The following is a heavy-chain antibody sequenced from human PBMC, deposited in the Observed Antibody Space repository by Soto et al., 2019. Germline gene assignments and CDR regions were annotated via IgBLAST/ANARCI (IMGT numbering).Heavy chain of an antibody. CDR1: GGSFSGYY. Sequence: SETLSLTCAVYGGSFSGYYWSWIRQPPGKGLEWIGEINHSGSTNYNPSLKSRVTISVDTSKNQFSLKLSSVTAADTAVYYCAGGGGSQFDAFDIWGQGTMVTVSS. D-gene: IGHD2-15*01. V-gene: IGHV4-34*01. J-gene: IGHJ3*02. CDR2: INHSGST. CDR3: AGGGGSQFDAFDI.